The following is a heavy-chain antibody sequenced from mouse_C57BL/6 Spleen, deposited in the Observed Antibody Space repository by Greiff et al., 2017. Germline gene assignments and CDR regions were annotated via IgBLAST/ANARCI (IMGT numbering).Heavy chain of an antibody. J-gene: IGHJ1*03. D-gene: IGHD1-1*01. V-gene: IGHV1-61*01. Sequence: QVQLQQPGAGLVRPGSSVKLSCKASGYTFTSYWMDWVKQRPGQGLEWIGNIYPSDSETHYNQKFKDKATLTVDKSSSTAYMQLSSLTSEDSAVYYCARWITTVGYFDVWGTGTTVTVSS. CDR2: IYPSDSET. CDR3: ARWITTVGYFDV. CDR1: GYTFTSYW.